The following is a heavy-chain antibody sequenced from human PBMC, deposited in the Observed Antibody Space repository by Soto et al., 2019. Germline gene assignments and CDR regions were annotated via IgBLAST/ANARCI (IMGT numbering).Heavy chain of an antibody. Sequence: ASRKVSCKASGYTFTSYYMHWVRQAPGQGLEWMGIINPSGGSTSYAQKFQGRVTMTRDTSTSTVYMELSSLRSEDTAVYYCARELVTYDSSGYSYYYYYGMDVRGQGTTVTLSS. J-gene: IGHJ6*02. CDR2: INPSGGST. CDR1: GYTFTSYY. CDR3: ARELVTYDSSGYSYYYYYGMDV. V-gene: IGHV1-46*01. D-gene: IGHD3-22*01.